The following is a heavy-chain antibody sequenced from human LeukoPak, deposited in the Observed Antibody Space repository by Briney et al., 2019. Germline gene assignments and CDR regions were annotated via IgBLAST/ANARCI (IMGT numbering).Heavy chain of an antibody. V-gene: IGHV3-9*01. CDR2: ISWNSGSI. CDR3: AKDTPYYYDSSGYLFDY. CDR1: GFIFNNYA. Sequence: PGGSLRLSCAGSGFIFNNYAMHWVRQPPGKGLEWVSGISWNSGSIDYADSVKGRFTISRDNAKNSLYLQMNSLRAEDTAVYYCAKDTPYYYDSSGYLFDYWGQGTLVTVSS. J-gene: IGHJ4*02. D-gene: IGHD3-22*01.